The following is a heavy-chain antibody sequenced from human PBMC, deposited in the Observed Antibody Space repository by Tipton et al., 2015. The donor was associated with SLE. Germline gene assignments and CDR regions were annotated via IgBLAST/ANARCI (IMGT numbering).Heavy chain of an antibody. D-gene: IGHD3-22*01. Sequence: TLSLTRAVSGYSISSGYYWGWVRQPPGKGLEWFGRIYLSGSTYYNPSLKSQVTISVDTSKNQFSLKLSSVTAADTAAYYRARTYYYDSSGYPNAFDIWGQRTMVTVPS. CDR2: IYLSGST. V-gene: IGHV4-38-2*01. J-gene: IGHJ3*02. CDR1: GYSISSGYY. CDR3: ARTYYYDSSGYPNAFDI.